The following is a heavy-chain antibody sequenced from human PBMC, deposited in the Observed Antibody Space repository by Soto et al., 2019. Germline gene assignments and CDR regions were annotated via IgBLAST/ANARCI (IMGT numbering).Heavy chain of an antibody. J-gene: IGHJ4*02. D-gene: IGHD2-15*01. V-gene: IGHV3-7*01. Sequence: LRLSCAASGFTFSSYWMSWVRQAPGKGLEWVANIKQDGSEKYYVDSVKGRFTISRDNSKNTLYLQMNSLRAEDTAVFYCARGKCSGGSCYSGNDYWGQGTLVTVSS. CDR1: GFTFSSYW. CDR2: IKQDGSEK. CDR3: ARGKCSGGSCYSGNDY.